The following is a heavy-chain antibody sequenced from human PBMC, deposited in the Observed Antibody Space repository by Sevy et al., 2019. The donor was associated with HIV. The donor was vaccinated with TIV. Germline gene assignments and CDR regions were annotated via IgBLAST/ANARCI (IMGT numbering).Heavy chain of an antibody. CDR3: AKDAFYGDYVNYYYYYMDV. J-gene: IGHJ6*03. D-gene: IGHD4-17*01. V-gene: IGHV3-23*01. Sequence: GGSLRLSCAASGFTFSNYAMSWVRQAPGKGLEWVSTFSFGCGKINYADSVKGRFTISRDNSKNTLYLQMNSLRAEDTAVYYCAKDAFYGDYVNYYYYYMDVWGKGTTVTVSS. CDR1: GFTFSNYA. CDR2: FSFGCGKI.